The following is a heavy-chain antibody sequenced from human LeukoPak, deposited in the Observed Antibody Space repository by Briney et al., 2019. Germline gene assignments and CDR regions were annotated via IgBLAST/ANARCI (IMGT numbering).Heavy chain of an antibody. D-gene: IGHD1-1*01. J-gene: IGHJ4*02. CDR1: GFTFSSYW. CDR2: IKQDGSDK. Sequence: GGSLRLSCAASGFTFSSYWMSWVRQAPGKGLEWVANIKQDGSDKYYVDSVKGRFTISRDNAKNSLYLQLNSLRADDTAVYYCARLTGTTGFDYWGQGTLATVSS. CDR3: ARLTGTTGFDY. V-gene: IGHV3-7*01.